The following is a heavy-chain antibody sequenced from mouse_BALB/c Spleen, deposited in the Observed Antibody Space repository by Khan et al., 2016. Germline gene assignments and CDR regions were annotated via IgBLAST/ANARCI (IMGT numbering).Heavy chain of an antibody. CDR1: GFNIKDTY. CDR3: ARADPYYAMYY. J-gene: IGHJ4*01. V-gene: IGHV14-3*02. Sequence: VQLQQSGAELVKPGASVKLSCTASGFNIKDTYMHWVKQRPEQGLEWIGRIDTANGNTKYDPKFQGKATITADKSSNTAYLQLSSLTSEATSVYYCARADPYYAMYYWSQGTSFTVSS. CDR2: IDTANGNT.